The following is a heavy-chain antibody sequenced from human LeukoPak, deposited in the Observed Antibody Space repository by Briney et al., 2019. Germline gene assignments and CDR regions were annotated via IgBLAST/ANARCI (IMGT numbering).Heavy chain of an antibody. CDR2: IWYDASNK. V-gene: IGHV3-33*06. J-gene: IGHJ6*03. CDR3: AKSEIEYSSSNYYYYMDV. CDR1: GFTFSSYG. Sequence: PGGSLRLSCAASGFTFSSYGMHWVRQAPGKGLEWVAVIWYDASNKYYADSVKGRFTISRDNSKNTLYLQMNSLRAEDTAVYYCAKSEIEYSSSNYYYYMDVWGKGTTVTVSS. D-gene: IGHD6-6*01.